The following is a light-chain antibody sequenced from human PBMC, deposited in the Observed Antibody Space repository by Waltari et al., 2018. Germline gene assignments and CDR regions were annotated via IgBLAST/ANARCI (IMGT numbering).Light chain of an antibody. CDR1: QSLLHSNGYTY. CDR2: LVS. J-gene: IGKJ2*03. Sequence: DIVMTQTPLSLPVTPGEPASISCRSSQSLLHSNGYTYLFWYLQKPGQSPQLLIYLVSNRASGVPDRFSGSGSGTDFTLKISRVEAEDVAVYYCMQGIQLPYSFGQGTKVEIK. CDR3: MQGIQLPYS. V-gene: IGKV2D-29*02.